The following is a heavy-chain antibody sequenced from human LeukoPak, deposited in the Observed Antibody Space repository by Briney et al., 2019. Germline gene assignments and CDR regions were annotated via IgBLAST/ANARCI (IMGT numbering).Heavy chain of an antibody. V-gene: IGHV4-34*01. D-gene: IGHD1-26*01. CDR2: INHSGSI. J-gene: IGHJ4*02. CDR1: GGSFSGYY. Sequence: PSETLSLTCTVYGGSFSGYYWSWIRQPPGRWLEWIGEINHSGSINYNPSLKSRVTISVDTSKNQFSLKLSSVTAADTAVYYCARARSGKWGFDYWGQGTLVTVSS. CDR3: ARARSGKWGFDY.